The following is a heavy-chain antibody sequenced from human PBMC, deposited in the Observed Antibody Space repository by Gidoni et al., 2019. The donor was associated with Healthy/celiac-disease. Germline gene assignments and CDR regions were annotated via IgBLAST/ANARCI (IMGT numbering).Heavy chain of an antibody. V-gene: IGHV3-21*01. J-gene: IGHJ2*01. Sequence: EVQLVESVGGLVKPGGSLGPSCAASGFPFISYSMNWVRPAPGKGLAWVSSISRSSSYIYYADSVKGRFTISRDNAKNSLYLQMNSRRAEDTAVYYCARVRELTGDLDWYFDLWGRGTLVTVSS. CDR3: ARVRELTGDLDWYFDL. D-gene: IGHD7-27*01. CDR2: ISRSSSYI. CDR1: GFPFISYS.